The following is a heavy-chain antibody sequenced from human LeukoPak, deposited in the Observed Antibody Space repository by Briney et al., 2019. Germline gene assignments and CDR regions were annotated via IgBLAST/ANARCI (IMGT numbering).Heavy chain of an antibody. D-gene: IGHD3-10*01. J-gene: IGHJ3*02. CDR2: IYHIGST. CDR3: ARRYIRGDTYGFDI. V-gene: IGHV4-4*02. CDR1: GGSISSSNW. Sequence: SETLSLTCAVSGGSISSSNWWSWVRRPPGRVLEWVGEIYHIGSTNYNPSLKSRVTISVDKSKNQFSLKLSSVTAADTAVYYCARRYIRGDTYGFDIWGQGTMVTVSS.